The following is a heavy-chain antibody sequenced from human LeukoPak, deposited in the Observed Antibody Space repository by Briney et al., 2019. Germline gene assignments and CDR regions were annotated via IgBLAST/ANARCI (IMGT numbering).Heavy chain of an antibody. CDR2: IYYSGST. V-gene: IGHV4-39*01. CDR1: GGSIRSSSYD. CDR3: ATTPTSERRYQQPYTGGEFGFDY. D-gene: IGHD2-2*02. J-gene: IGHJ4*02. Sequence: SETLSLTCTVSGGSIRSSSYDWGWIRQPPGKGLEWIGSIYYSGSTFYNPSLKSRVTIFMDTSKNQFSLKLSSVTAADTAVYYCATTPTSERRYQQPYTGGEFGFDYWGQGTLVTVSS.